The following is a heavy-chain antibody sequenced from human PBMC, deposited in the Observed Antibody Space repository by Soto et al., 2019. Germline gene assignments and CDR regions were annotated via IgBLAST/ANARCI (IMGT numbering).Heavy chain of an antibody. CDR2: ISYDGSNK. CDR3: AKDMWIQLWALEYYGMDV. J-gene: IGHJ6*02. CDR1: GFTFSSYG. Sequence: QVQLVESGGGVVQPGRSLRLSCAASGFTFSSYGMHWVRQAPGKGLEWVAVISYDGSNKYYADSVKGRFTISRDNSKNMLYLQMNSRRAEDTAVYYCAKDMWIQLWALEYYGMDVWGQGTTVTVSS. V-gene: IGHV3-30*18. D-gene: IGHD5-18*01.